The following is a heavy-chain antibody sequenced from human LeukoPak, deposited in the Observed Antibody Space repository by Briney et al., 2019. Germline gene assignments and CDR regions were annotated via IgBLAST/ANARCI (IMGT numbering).Heavy chain of an antibody. CDR1: GYSFTSYW. J-gene: IGHJ5*02. V-gene: IGHV5-51*01. CDR2: IYPGDSDT. CDR3: ARLSRYCSGGSCYRDWFDP. D-gene: IGHD2-15*01. Sequence: GESLKISCKGSGYSFTSYWIGWVRQMPGKGLEWMGIIYPGDSDTRYSPSFQGQVTISADKSISTAYLQWSSLKPSDTAMYYCARLSRYCSGGSCYRDWFDPWGQGTLVTVSS.